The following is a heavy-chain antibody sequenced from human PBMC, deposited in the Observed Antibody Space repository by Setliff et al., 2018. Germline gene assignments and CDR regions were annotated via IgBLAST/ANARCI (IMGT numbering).Heavy chain of an antibody. J-gene: IGHJ5*02. CDR2: FFYSGDT. Sequence: SETLSLTCTVSGASVRSHYWSWIRQSPEKGLEWIGFFFYSGDTKSNPSLKSRVTMSVDTSKKQFTLNLSSVTAADTAVYFCARGYSGSYGRFDPWGQGTLVTVSS. D-gene: IGHD1-26*01. CDR3: ARGYSGSYGRFDP. V-gene: IGHV4-59*02. CDR1: GASVRSHY.